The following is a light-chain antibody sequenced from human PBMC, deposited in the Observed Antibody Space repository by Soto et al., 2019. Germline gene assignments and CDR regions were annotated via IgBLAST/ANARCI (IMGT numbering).Light chain of an antibody. CDR1: QSVRTN. Sequence: EVVVTQSPATLSVSLGGRATLSCRASQSVRTNLAWYQQKPGQAPRLLIYAASTRATGIPARFSGSGSGTEFTLTITSLQSEDFAVYYCQQYNNWPPLTFGGGTKVGIK. V-gene: IGKV3-15*01. J-gene: IGKJ4*01. CDR2: AAS. CDR3: QQYNNWPPLT.